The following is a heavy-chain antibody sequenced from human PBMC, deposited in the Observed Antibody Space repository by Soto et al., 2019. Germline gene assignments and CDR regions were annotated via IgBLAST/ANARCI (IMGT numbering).Heavy chain of an antibody. J-gene: IGHJ5*02. Sequence: GASVKVSCKASGGTFSSYAISWVRQAPGQGLEWMGGIIPIFGTANYAQKFQGRVTITADESTSTAYMELSSLRSEDTAVYYCAQSATYYYDSSGYSLRLNWFDPWGQGTLVTVSS. V-gene: IGHV1-69*13. CDR1: GGTFSSYA. CDR2: IIPIFGTA. D-gene: IGHD3-22*01. CDR3: AQSATYYYDSSGYSLRLNWFDP.